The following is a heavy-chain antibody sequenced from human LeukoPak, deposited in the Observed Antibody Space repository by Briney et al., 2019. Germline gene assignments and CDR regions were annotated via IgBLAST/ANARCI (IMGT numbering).Heavy chain of an antibody. J-gene: IGHJ6*03. V-gene: IGHV4-34*01. CDR1: GGSFSGYY. CDR3: ARGARAYYDFWSGYYYYYYMDV. CDR2: INHSGST. D-gene: IGHD3-3*01. Sequence: SETLSLTCAVYGGSFSGYYWSWIRQPPGKGLEWIGEINHSGSTNYNPSLKSRVTMSVDTSKNQFSLKLSSVTAADTAVYYCARGARAYYDFWSGYYYYYYMDVWGKGTTVTVSS.